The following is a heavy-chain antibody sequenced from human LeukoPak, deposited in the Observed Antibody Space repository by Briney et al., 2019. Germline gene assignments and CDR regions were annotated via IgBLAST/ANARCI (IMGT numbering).Heavy chain of an antibody. V-gene: IGHV3-74*01. CDR1: GFTLSSYW. J-gene: IGHJ3*02. CDR2: INRDGSST. D-gene: IGHD3-22*01. Sequence: GGSLRLSCAASGFTLSSYWMHWVRQGPGKGLVWVSRINRDGSSTSYGDSAKGRFTISRDNAKNTLYLQMNNLRAEDTAVYYCARPYNDSSGYKGALDIWGQGTMATVSS. CDR3: ARPYNDSSGYKGALDI.